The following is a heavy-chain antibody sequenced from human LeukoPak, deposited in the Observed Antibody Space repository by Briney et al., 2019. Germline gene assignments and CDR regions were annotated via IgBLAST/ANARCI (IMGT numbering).Heavy chain of an antibody. J-gene: IGHJ3*02. V-gene: IGHV4-59*01. CDR3: ASDYCSGGSCYSDYAFDI. Sequence: SETLSLTCSVSGGSISPYYWSWIRQSPGKGLEWIGYIYYSGSTNYNPSLKSRVTISVDTSKNQFSLKLSSVTAADTAVYYCASDYCSGGSCYSDYAFDIWGQGTMVTVSS. CDR1: GGSISPYY. CDR2: IYYSGST. D-gene: IGHD2-15*01.